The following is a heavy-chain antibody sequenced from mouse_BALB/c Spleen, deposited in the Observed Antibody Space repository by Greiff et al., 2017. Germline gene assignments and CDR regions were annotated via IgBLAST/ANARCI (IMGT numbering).Heavy chain of an antibody. CDR2: IWGDGST. J-gene: IGHJ3*01. D-gene: IGHD2-4*01. Sequence: VQLVESGPGLVAPSQSLSITCTVSGFSLTNSGVHWVRQSPGKGLEWLGVIWGDGSTNYNSAFKSRLSISKDNSKSQVFLKMNSLQTDDTARYYCAKDYDYDVRFAYWGQGTLVTVSA. CDR3: AKDYDYDVRFAY. V-gene: IGHV2-6-6*01. CDR1: GFSLTNSG.